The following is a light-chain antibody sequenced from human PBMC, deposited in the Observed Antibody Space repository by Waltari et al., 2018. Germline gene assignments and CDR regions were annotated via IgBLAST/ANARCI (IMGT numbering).Light chain of an antibody. Sequence: EIVLTQSPGTLSLSPGERATLSCRAIQSISRYLAWYQQKPGQAPRLLIYAASSRATGIPDRFSGSGSGTDCSLTISRLEPEDFAVYYCQNHERLPAMFGQGTKVEIK. CDR1: QSISRY. V-gene: IGKV3-20*01. CDR3: QNHERLPAM. CDR2: AAS. J-gene: IGKJ1*01.